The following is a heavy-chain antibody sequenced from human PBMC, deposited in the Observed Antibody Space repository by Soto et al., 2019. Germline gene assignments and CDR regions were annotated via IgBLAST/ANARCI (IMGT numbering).Heavy chain of an antibody. D-gene: IGHD3-9*01. J-gene: IGHJ3*02. CDR1: GYRFTIYW. V-gene: IGHV5-51*01. Sequence: GESLNISCKACGYRFTIYWIGWVRQMPGKGLEWMGVIYPGDSDTRYSPSFQGQVTISADKSISTAYLQWSSLKASDTAMYYCARPSDFDWFHAFDIWGQGTMVTVSS. CDR2: IYPGDSDT. CDR3: ARPSDFDWFHAFDI.